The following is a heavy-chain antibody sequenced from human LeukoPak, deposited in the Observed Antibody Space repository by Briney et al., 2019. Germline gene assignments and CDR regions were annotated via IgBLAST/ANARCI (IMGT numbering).Heavy chain of an antibody. CDR1: GFTFSSYG. CDR2: ISGSGGKT. J-gene: IGHJ3*01. V-gene: IGHV3-23*01. D-gene: IGHD3-10*01. Sequence: GGSLRLSCEASGFTFSSYGMSWVRQAPGKGLEWVSGISGSGGKTYYADSVKGRFTISRDNSKNTLYMLMNSLRAEDTAVYYCAKDQMIRRATNDAFDVSGQGTMVIVSS. CDR3: AKDQMIRRATNDAFDV.